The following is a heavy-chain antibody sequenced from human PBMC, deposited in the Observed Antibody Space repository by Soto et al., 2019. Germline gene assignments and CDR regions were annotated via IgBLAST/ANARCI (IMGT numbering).Heavy chain of an antibody. CDR2: ISSTSSYT. CDR3: ARDFSGYGGGFDY. J-gene: IGHJ4*02. CDR1: GFTFSDYY. D-gene: IGHD5-12*01. Sequence: QVQLVESGGGLVKPGESLRLSCAASGFTFSDYYMTWLRQAPGKGLEWLSYISSTSSYTTYADSVKGRFTISRDNAKKSLYLQMNSLRAEDTAVYYCARDFSGYGGGFDYWGQGTLVTVAS. V-gene: IGHV3-11*06.